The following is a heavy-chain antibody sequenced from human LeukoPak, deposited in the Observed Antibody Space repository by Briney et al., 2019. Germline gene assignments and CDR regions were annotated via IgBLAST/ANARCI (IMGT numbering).Heavy chain of an antibody. CDR1: GYTFTTYA. J-gene: IGHJ4*02. CDR2: INPNSGGT. D-gene: IGHD3-9*01. Sequence: ASVKVSCKVSGYTFTTYAMHWVRQAPGQRLEWMGWINPNSGGTNCAQKFQGRVTMTRDTSISTAYMELSRLRSDDTAVYYCARASYDTLTGYYLYFDYWGQGTLVTVSS. CDR3: ARASYDTLTGYYLYFDY. V-gene: IGHV1-2*02.